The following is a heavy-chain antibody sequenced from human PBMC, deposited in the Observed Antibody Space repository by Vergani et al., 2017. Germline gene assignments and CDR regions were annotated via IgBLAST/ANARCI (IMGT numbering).Heavy chain of an antibody. CDR2: IDHTGRP. CDR1: GWSFTSYH. Sequence: QVQLQQWGGGLLKPSETLSLTCVVNGWSFTSYHWTWIRQSPAEGLEWVGDIDHTGRPDYNPALKSRLNMSVDKSRNQFSLTLNSVTATDPAIYFCARVDTETNGHLYYYDYMDVWGQGTAVTVS. J-gene: IGHJ6*03. D-gene: IGHD5-18*01. V-gene: IGHV4-34*01. CDR3: ARVDTETNGHLYYYDYMDV.